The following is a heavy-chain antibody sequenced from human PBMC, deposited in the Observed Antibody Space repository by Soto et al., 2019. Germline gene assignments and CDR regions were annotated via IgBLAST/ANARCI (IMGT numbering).Heavy chain of an antibody. J-gene: IGHJ4*02. D-gene: IGHD2-2*01. V-gene: IGHV4-34*01. Sequence: QVQLQQWGAGLLKPSETLSLTCAGYGGSFSGYYWTWIRQTPGKGLEWIGEINYSGTTNYNPSLKSRVTISLDTSKNQFSLKLSSVTAADKAVYYCACYAISGGDYWGQGTLVAVSS. CDR2: INYSGTT. CDR3: ACYAISGGDY. CDR1: GGSFSGYY.